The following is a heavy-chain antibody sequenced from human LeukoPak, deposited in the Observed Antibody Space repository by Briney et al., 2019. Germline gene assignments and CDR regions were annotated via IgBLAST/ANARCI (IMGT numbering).Heavy chain of an antibody. J-gene: IGHJ4*02. CDR3: ARDLAYGGDY. CDR1: GFTFRSDW. D-gene: IGHD4-17*01. CDR2: ISGDGSTT. V-gene: IGHV3-74*01. Sequence: GGSLRLSCAASGFTFRSDWMHWVRQPPGKGPEWISRISGDGSTTTYADSVTGRFTISRDNAKNTLYLQMSSLRAEDTAVYYCARDLAYGGDYWGQGTLVTVSS.